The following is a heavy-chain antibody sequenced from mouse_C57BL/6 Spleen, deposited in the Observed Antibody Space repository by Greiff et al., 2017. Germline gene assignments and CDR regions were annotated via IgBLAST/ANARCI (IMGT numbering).Heavy chain of an antibody. Sequence: QVQLKESGPELVKPGASVKLSCKASGYTFTSYDINWVQQTPGQGLEWIGWIYPRDGSTKYNETFKGQATLTVDTSSSTAYMELHSLTSEDSAVYFCARESPLGRLAYWGQGTLVTVSA. V-gene: IGHV1-85*01. CDR3: ARESPLGRLAY. CDR1: GYTFTSYD. D-gene: IGHD4-1*01. J-gene: IGHJ3*01. CDR2: IYPRDGST.